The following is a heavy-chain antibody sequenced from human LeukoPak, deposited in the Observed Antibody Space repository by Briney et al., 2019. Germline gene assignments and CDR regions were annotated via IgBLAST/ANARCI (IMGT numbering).Heavy chain of an antibody. D-gene: IGHD3-16*01. V-gene: IGHV1-24*01. CDR2: FDPADGER. J-gene: IGHJ3*02. CDR3: ARVGAPLGAFDI. CDR1: GYTLTKLS. Sequence: GASVKVSCKVSGYTLTKLSMHWVRQAPGKGLEWMGGFDPADGERIYAQKFQGRVTVTEDTSTDTAYMELSSLRSEDTAVYYCARVGAPLGAFDIWGQGTMVTVSS.